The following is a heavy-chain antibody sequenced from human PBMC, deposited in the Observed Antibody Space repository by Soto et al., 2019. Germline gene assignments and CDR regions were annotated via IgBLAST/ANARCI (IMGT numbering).Heavy chain of an antibody. CDR1: GYTFTSYG. Sequence: VSVKVSCKASGYTFTSYGISWVRQAPGQGLEWMGWISAYNGNTNYAQKLQGRVTMTTDTSTSTAYMELRSLRSDDTAVYYCASAPLWFGELNNWFDPWGQGTLVTVSS. CDR2: ISAYNGNT. D-gene: IGHD3-10*01. V-gene: IGHV1-18*01. J-gene: IGHJ5*02. CDR3: ASAPLWFGELNNWFDP.